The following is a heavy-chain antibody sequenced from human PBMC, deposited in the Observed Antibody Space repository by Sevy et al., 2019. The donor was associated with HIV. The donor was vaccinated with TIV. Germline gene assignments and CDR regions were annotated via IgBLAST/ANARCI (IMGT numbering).Heavy chain of an antibody. CDR3: ARDLRIQLWLDWFDP. D-gene: IGHD5-18*01. V-gene: IGHV1-2*02. Sequence: ASVKVSCKASGYTFNGYDMHWVRQAPGQGLEWMGWINPNSGGTNYAQKFQGRVTMTRDTSISTAYMELSRLRSDDTAVYYCARDLRIQLWLDWFDPWGQGTLVTVSS. CDR1: GYTFNGYD. J-gene: IGHJ5*02. CDR2: INPNSGGT.